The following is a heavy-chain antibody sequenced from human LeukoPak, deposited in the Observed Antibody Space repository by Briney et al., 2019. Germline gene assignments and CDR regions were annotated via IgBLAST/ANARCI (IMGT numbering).Heavy chain of an antibody. CDR1: GSPFTSYW. CDR3: ARYGDPDAFDI. V-gene: IGHV5-51*01. CDR2: IYPGDSDT. Sequence: GGSLEISCQGSGSPFTSYWIGWVRQMPGKGLEWMGIIYPGDSDTRYSPSFQGQVTISADKSISTAYLQWSSLKASDTAMYYCARYGDPDAFDIWGQGTMVTVSS. D-gene: IGHD4-17*01. J-gene: IGHJ3*02.